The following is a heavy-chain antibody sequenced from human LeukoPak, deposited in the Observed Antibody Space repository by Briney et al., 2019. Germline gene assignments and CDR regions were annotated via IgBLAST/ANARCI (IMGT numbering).Heavy chain of an antibody. V-gene: IGHV3-20*01. CDR1: GFTFDDYG. CDR2: INWNGGST. J-gene: IGHJ4*02. D-gene: IGHD3-10*01. CDR3: ARVNYGSGSYEFDY. Sequence: GGSLRLSCTASGFTFDDYGMNWVRQAPGKGLKWVSRINWNGGSTGYADTVKGRFTISRDNAKNSLYLQMNSLRAEDTALYHCARVNYGSGSYEFDYWGQGTLVTVSS.